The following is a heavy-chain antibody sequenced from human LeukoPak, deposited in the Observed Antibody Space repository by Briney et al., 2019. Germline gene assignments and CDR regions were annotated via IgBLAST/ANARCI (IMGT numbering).Heavy chain of an antibody. D-gene: IGHD3-16*01. Sequence: SVPTLVNPTQTLTLTCSVVGFAPSSSGVGGGWISQLPGKVLEGLAPTYWDDDTRYSPSLKSRLPNTEATSKNQVVLTMTNMDPVDTATYYCAHVGMGEQDAYYMDVWGKGTTVTVSS. V-gene: IGHV2-5*02. J-gene: IGHJ6*03. CDR2: TYWDDDT. CDR1: GFAPSSSGVG. CDR3: AHVGMGEQDAYYMDV.